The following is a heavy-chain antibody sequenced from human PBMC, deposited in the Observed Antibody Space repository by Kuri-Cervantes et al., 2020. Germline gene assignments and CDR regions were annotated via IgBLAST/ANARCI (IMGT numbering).Heavy chain of an antibody. Sequence: SETLSLTCTVSSGSISSSSYYWGWIRQPPGKGLEWIGTIDYSGSTYYNPSLKSRVTISVDTSGNQFSLRLSSVTAADTAVYYCARDAGSSGWYDLSYSFDIWGQGTLVTVSS. CDR1: SGSISSSSYY. CDR3: ARDAGSSGWYDLSYSFDI. J-gene: IGHJ3*02. CDR2: IDYSGST. V-gene: IGHV4-39*07. D-gene: IGHD6-19*01.